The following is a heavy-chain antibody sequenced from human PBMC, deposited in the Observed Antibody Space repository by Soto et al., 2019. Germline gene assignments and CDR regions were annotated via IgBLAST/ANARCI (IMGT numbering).Heavy chain of an antibody. D-gene: IGHD2-2*01. V-gene: IGHV3-33*01. Sequence: SLGLSCAASGFTFDRYGMHWVRQAPGKGLEWVAVIWSDGSTEYYADSVKGRFTISRDNSKNTMYLQMNSLRGEDTGVYYCARGRIPSAIFDWFDPWGQGTMVTVYS. J-gene: IGHJ5*02. CDR2: IWSDGSTE. CDR1: GFTFDRYG. CDR3: ARGRIPSAIFDWFDP.